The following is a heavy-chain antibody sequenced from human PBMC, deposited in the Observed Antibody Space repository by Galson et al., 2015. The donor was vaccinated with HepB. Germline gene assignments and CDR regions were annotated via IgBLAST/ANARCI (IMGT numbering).Heavy chain of an antibody. Sequence: SLRLSCAASGLSFSTYGMHWVRQAPGKGLEWVAGIWYDGSHKFYADSMKGRFTISRDNSNNTLYLQMNSLRAEDTAVYYCAKDSRSGGYGAWFDPWGQGTLVTVPS. CDR3: AKDSRSGGYGAWFDP. J-gene: IGHJ5*02. V-gene: IGHV3-33*03. CDR1: GLSFSTYG. CDR2: IWYDGSHK. D-gene: IGHD1-26*01.